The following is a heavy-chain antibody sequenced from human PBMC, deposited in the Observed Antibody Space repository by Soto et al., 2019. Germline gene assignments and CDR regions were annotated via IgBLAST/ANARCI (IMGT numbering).Heavy chain of an antibody. CDR1: GFNFHDHN. V-gene: IGHV3-43*01. CDR3: AKDMAKYYDTSGYYPNFDY. CDR2: ISWDGVNT. J-gene: IGHJ4*01. D-gene: IGHD3-22*01. Sequence: AGGSLRLSCVASGFNFHDHNIHWVRQAPGKSLEWVSLISWDGVNTYYADSVKGRFSISRDNSKNSLYLQMNSLKPEDTALYYCAKDMAKYYDTSGYYPNFDYWGHGTLVTVSS.